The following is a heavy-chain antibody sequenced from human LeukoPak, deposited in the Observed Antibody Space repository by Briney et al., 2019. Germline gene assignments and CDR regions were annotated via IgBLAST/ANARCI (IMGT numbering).Heavy chain of an antibody. Sequence: SETLSLTCTVSGGSISSSYWTWIRQPPGKGLEWIGCIYYSGSTNYNPSLKSRVTISVDTSKSQFSLHLSSVTAADTAVYYCARHYSGGPQYFDYWGQGTLVTVSS. CDR1: GGSISSSY. V-gene: IGHV4-59*08. CDR2: IYYSGST. CDR3: ARHYSGGPQYFDY. J-gene: IGHJ4*02. D-gene: IGHD6-19*01.